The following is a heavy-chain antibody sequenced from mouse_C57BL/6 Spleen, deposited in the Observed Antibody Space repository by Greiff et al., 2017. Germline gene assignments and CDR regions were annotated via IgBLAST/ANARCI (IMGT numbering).Heavy chain of an antibody. V-gene: IGHV1-50*01. Sequence: VQLQQPGAELVKPGASVKLSCKASGYTFTSYWMQWVKQRPGQGLEWIGEIDPADSDTNYTQKFKGKATVTVDTSSSTAYMQRSSLAAEDSAVYYCARNYDYRGWGKGTTLTVAS. CDR3: ARNYDYRG. CDR2: IDPADSDT. J-gene: IGHJ2*01. CDR1: GYTFTSYW. D-gene: IGHD2-4*01.